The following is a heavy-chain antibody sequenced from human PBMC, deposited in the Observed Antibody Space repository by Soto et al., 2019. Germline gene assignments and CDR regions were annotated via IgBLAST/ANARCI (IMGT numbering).Heavy chain of an antibody. Sequence: EVQLLESGGGLVQPGGSLRLSCAASGFTFSSYAMSWVRQAPGQGLEWVSTFSGGRDTTWYADSVRGRFIVSRDSSKNTLSMQMNSLRTEDTAVYYCAKATKAQCSGVICYSFDYWGQGTLVTVSS. CDR3: AKATKAQCSGVICYSFDY. D-gene: IGHD2-15*01. CDR2: FSGGRDTT. J-gene: IGHJ4*02. V-gene: IGHV3-23*01. CDR1: GFTFSSYA.